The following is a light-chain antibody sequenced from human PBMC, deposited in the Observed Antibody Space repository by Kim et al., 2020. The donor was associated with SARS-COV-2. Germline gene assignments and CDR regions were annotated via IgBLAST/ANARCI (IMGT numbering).Light chain of an antibody. CDR1: QSLVHSNGDTY. CDR3: LQGTHWPYT. CDR2: KIS. V-gene: IGKV2-30*02. Sequence: DVVMTQSPLSLPVTLGQPASISCRSSQSLVHSNGDTYLNWLQQRPGQSPRRLLYKISNRDSGVPDRFSGSGSGTDFTLKISRVEAEDVGVYYCLQGTHWPYTCGQGTKLEI. J-gene: IGKJ2*01.